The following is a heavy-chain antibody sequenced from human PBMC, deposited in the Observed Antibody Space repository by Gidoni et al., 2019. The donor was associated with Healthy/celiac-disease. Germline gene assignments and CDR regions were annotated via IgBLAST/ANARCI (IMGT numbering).Heavy chain of an antibody. CDR2: IYYSGST. Sequence: QLQLQESGPGLVKPSETLSLTCTVSGGSISSSSYYWGWIRQPPGKGLEWIGSIYYSGSTYYNPSLKSRVTISVDTSKNQFSLKLSSVTAADTAVYYCASSDDYGDYTGSTNWFDPWGQGTLVTVSS. CDR3: ASSDDYGDYTGSTNWFDP. J-gene: IGHJ5*02. D-gene: IGHD4-17*01. CDR1: GGSISSSSYY. V-gene: IGHV4-39*01.